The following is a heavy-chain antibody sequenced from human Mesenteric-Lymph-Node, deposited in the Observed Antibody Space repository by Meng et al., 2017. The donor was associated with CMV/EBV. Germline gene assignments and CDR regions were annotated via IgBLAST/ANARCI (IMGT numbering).Heavy chain of an antibody. V-gene: IGHV3-21*01. CDR2: ISSSSSYI. J-gene: IGHJ6*02. D-gene: IGHD4-11*01. CDR1: GFTFSSYS. CDR3: ARITTVRFWLQGGPYYYGMDV. Sequence: GGSLRLSCAASGFTFSSYSMNWVRQAPGKGLEWVSSISSSSSYIYYADSVKGRFTISRDNAKNSLYLQMNSLRAEDTAVYYCARITTVRFWLQGGPYYYGMDVWGQGTTVTVSS.